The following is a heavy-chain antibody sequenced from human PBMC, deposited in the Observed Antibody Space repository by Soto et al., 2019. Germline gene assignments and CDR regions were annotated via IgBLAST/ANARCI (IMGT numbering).Heavy chain of an antibody. V-gene: IGHV1-2*02. D-gene: IGHD2-21*01. J-gene: IGHJ3*02. CDR3: ATLYSGGYCCTAFDI. Sequence: ASVKVSCKASGYRFTDHYMHWVLQAPGQGLEWMGWVNPSTGGTNHAQRFHGRVTMTRDTSITTAYMELSSLTSDDTALFYCATLYSGGYCCTAFDIWGQGTMVTVSS. CDR2: VNPSTGGT. CDR1: GYRFTDHY.